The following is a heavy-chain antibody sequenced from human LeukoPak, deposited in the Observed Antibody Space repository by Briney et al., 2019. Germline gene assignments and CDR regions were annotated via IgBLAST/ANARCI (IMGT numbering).Heavy chain of an antibody. CDR3: ATAVAVGYYYYYMDV. CDR2: IIPIFGTA. CDR1: GGTFSSYA. D-gene: IGHD2-15*01. J-gene: IGHJ6*03. Sequence: SVKVSCKASGGTFSSYAISWVRQAPGRGLEWMGGIIPIFGTANYAQKFQGRVTITADESTSTAYMELSSLRSEDTAVYYCATAVAVGYYYYYMDVWGKGTTVTVSS. V-gene: IGHV1-69*01.